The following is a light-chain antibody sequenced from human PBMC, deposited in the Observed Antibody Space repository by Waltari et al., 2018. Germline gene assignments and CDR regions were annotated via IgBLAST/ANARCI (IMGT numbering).Light chain of an antibody. V-gene: IGKV3-20*01. CDR1: ATITNNY. CDR2: DTY. J-gene: IGKJ1*01. Sequence: EIVLTQSPGTLSLSPGARGTLPCRASATITNNYLAWFQQKPGQTPRLLIYDTYFRATGVPDRFSGSGSGTDFTLTISRLEPEDFAVYYCHQCAHSPRTFGQGTRVEIK. CDR3: HQCAHSPRT.